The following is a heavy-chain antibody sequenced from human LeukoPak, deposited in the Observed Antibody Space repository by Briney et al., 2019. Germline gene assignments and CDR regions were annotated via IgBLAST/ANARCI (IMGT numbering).Heavy chain of an antibody. CDR3: AQSSVLHPSFDP. V-gene: IGHV4-39*07. CDR2: IYYSGST. CDR1: GGSISSSSYY. D-gene: IGHD6-6*01. J-gene: IGHJ5*02. Sequence: PSETLSLTCTVSGGSISSSSYYWGWIRQPPGKGLEWIGSIYYSGSTYYNPSLKSRVTISVDTSKNQFSLKLSSVTAADTAVYYCAQSSVLHPSFDPWGQGTLVTVSS.